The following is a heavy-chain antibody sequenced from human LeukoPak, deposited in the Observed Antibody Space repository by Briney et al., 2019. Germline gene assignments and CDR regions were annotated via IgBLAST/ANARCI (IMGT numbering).Heavy chain of an antibody. D-gene: IGHD6-13*01. CDR1: GGSISSYY. V-gene: IGHV4-59*01. CDR2: IYYSGST. CDR3: ARGTSSSWHDY. J-gene: IGHJ4*02. Sequence: SETLSLTCTVSGGSISSYYWSWIRQPPGKGLEWIGYIYYSGSTNYNPSLKSRVTISVDTSKNQFSLRLSSVTAADTAVYYCARGTSSSWHDYWGQGTLVTVSS.